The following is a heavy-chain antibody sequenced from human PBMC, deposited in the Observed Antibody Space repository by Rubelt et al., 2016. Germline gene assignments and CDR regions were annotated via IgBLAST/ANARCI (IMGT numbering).Heavy chain of an antibody. Sequence: EVQLVESGGGLVQPGGSLRLSCAASGFTFSSYEMNWVRQAPGKGLEWVSYISSSGSTIYYADSVKGRFTISRDNAKNSLYLQMNSLRAEDTAVYYFARILVLVLDYWGQGTLVTVSS. CDR1: GFTFSSYE. CDR3: ARILVLVLDY. J-gene: IGHJ4*02. V-gene: IGHV3-48*03. CDR2: ISSSGSTI. D-gene: IGHD2-8*02.